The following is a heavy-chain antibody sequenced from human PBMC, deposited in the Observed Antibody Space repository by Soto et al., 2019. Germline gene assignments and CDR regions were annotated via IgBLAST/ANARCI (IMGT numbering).Heavy chain of an antibody. CDR2: IIPIFGTA. J-gene: IGHJ4*02. D-gene: IGHD1-26*01. CDR3: AGPGGSNCGGVVF. V-gene: IGHV1-69*12. CDR1: GGTFSSYA. Sequence: QVQLVQSGAEVKKPGSSVKVSCKASGGTFSSYAISWVRQAPGQGLEWMGGIIPIFGTADYAQKFQGRVTITADESTSTAYRELNSRRSENTPVYYGAGPGGSNCGGVVFGGQGTVVTVST.